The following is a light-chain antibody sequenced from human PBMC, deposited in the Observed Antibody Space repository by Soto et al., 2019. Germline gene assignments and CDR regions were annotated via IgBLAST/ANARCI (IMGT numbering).Light chain of an antibody. V-gene: IGKV3-20*01. CDR1: QTVKSNY. CDR3: QQYGGSWT. J-gene: IGKJ1*01. CDR2: GAS. Sequence: EIVLTQSPGTLSLSPGERATLSCRASQTVKSNYLAWYQQKPGQAPRLLIFGASSGATGIPDRFSGSGSGTDFTVTISRLEPEDFAVYYCQQYGGSWTFGQGTKVEIK.